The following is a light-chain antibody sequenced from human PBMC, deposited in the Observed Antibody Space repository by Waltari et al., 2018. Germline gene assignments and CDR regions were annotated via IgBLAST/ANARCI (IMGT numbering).Light chain of an antibody. J-gene: IGKJ2*01. CDR1: QRVSSY. CDR2: SAS. Sequence: IQMAQSPPSLSASVGDRVNITCRASQRVSSYLNWLQQKSGKAPQVLIYSASSLQPGAPSRFSGSGSGTDFTLTISSLQPEDFATYYCQQTYSVPHTFGQGTELEIK. CDR3: QQTYSVPHT. V-gene: IGKV1-39*01.